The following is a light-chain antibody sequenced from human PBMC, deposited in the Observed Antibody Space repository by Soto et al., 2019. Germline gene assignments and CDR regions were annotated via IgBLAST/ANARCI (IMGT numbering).Light chain of an antibody. Sequence: QSVLTQPPSASGTPGQRVTISCSGSSSNIEINYVYWYQQLPGTAPKLLIAGNYNRPSGVPDRFSGSKSGTSASLAITGLQAEDEADFYCQSYDSSLSGVVFGGGTKLTVL. CDR3: QSYDSSLSGVV. V-gene: IGLV1-40*01. CDR2: GNY. CDR1: SSNIEINY. J-gene: IGLJ2*01.